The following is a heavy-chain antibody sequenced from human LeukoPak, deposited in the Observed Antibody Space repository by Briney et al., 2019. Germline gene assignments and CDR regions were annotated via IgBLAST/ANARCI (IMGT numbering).Heavy chain of an antibody. CDR1: GYTFTGYY. V-gene: IGHV1-2*02. CDR2: INPNSGGT. J-gene: IGHJ4*02. Sequence: GASVKVSCKASGYTFTGYYMHWVRQAPGQGLEWMGWINPNSGGTNYAQKFQGRVTMTRDTSISTAYMELSRLRSDDTAVYYCARVPVRGVLSLVFGYWGQGTLVTVSS. D-gene: IGHD3-10*01. CDR3: ARVPVRGVLSLVFGY.